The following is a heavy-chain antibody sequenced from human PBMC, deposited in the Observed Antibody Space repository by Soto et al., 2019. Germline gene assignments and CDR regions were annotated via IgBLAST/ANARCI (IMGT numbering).Heavy chain of an antibody. CDR2: ISGGGSNT. Sequence: LRLSCAASGFPFSSYVMSWVRQAPGKGLEWVSGISGGGSNTFYADYVKGRFTISRDNSKNTLLLQMTSLGAEDTAVYYCAKDSNKYSSSLRGRYFDYWGQGIGVTVSS. D-gene: IGHD4-4*01. V-gene: IGHV3-23*01. CDR1: GFPFSSYV. J-gene: IGHJ4*02. CDR3: AKDSNKYSSSLRGRYFDY.